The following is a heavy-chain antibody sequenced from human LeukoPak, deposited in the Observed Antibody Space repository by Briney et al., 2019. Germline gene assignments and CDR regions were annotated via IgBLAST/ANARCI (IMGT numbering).Heavy chain of an antibody. D-gene: IGHD3-22*01. J-gene: IGHJ3*02. CDR3: ARDRPTMIVVVIMPQDAFDI. CDR1: GYTFTSYG. Sequence: GASVKVSCKASGYTFTSYGISWVRQAPGQGLEWMGWISAYNGNTNYAQKLQGRVTMTTDTSTSTAYMELRSLRSDDTAVYYCARDRPTMIVVVIMPQDAFDIWGQGTMVTVSS. V-gene: IGHV1-18*01. CDR2: ISAYNGNT.